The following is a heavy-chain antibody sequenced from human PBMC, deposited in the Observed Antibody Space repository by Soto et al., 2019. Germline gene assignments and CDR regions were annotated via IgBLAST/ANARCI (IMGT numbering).Heavy chain of an antibody. V-gene: IGHV1-8*01. CDR2: MNPNSGNT. Sequence: ASVKVSCKASGYTFPSYDINWVRQATGRGLEWMGWMNPNSGNTGYAQKFQGRVTMTRNTSIITAYMELSSLRSEDTAVYYCARDREGDYLCLWGKGTLVTVCS. CDR1: GYTFPSYD. D-gene: IGHD4-17*01. J-gene: IGHJ4*02. CDR3: ARDREGDYLCL.